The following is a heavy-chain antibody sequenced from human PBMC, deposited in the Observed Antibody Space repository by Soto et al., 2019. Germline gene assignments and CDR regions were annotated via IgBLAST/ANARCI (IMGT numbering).Heavy chain of an antibody. V-gene: IGHV3-21*01. CDR3: ASSPLFLAAAGSENYYYYYMDV. CDR2: ISSSSSYI. J-gene: IGHJ6*03. Sequence: GGSLRLSCAASGFTFSSYSMNWVRQAPGKGLEWVSSISSSSSYIYYADSVKGRFTISRDNAKNSLYLQMNSLRAEDTAVYYCASSPLFLAAAGSENYYYYYMDVWGKGTTVTVSS. D-gene: IGHD6-13*01. CDR1: GFTFSSYS.